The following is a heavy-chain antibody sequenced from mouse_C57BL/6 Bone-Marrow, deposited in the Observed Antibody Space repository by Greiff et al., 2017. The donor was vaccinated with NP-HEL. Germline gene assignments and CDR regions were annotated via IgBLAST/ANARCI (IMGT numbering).Heavy chain of an antibody. CDR2: IYPSDSET. CDR3: ERGGVLRD. CDR1: GYTFTSYW. J-gene: IGHJ2*01. V-gene: IGHV1-61*01. D-gene: IGHD1-1*01. Sequence: QVQLQQPGAELVRPGSSVKLSCKASGYTFTSYWMDWVKQRPGQGLEWIGNIYPSDSETHYNQKFKDKATLTVDKSSSTAYMQLSSLTSEDSAVCYCERGGVLRDWGQGTTLTVST.